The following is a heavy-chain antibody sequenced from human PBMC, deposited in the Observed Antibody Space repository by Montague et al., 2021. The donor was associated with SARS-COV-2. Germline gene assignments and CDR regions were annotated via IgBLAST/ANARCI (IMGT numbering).Heavy chain of an antibody. D-gene: IGHD2-8*01. V-gene: IGHV2-70*12. Sequence: PALVKPTQTLTLTCTFSGFSLSTSGMCVSWIRQPPGKALEWLARIDWDDDKYYSTSLKTRLTISKDTSKNQVVLTMTNMDPVDTATYYCAHRIQNLNGFQXWGQGTLVTVSS. CDR1: GFSLSTSGMC. CDR3: AHRIQNLNGFQX. CDR2: IDWDDDK. J-gene: IGHJ1*01.